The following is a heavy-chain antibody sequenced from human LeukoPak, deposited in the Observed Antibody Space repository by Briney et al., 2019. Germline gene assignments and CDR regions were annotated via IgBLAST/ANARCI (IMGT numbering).Heavy chain of an antibody. CDR1: GYTFTSYY. V-gene: IGHV1-46*01. CDR3: AIMVTTTDIDF. CDR2: INPSGGST. J-gene: IGHJ4*02. Sequence: ASVKVSCKASGYTFTSYYMHWVRQAPGQGLEWMGIINPSGGSTSYAQKFQGRVTMTRDMSTSTAYMELSRLRSDDTAVYYCAIMVTTTDIDFWGQGTLVTVSS. D-gene: IGHD5-18*01.